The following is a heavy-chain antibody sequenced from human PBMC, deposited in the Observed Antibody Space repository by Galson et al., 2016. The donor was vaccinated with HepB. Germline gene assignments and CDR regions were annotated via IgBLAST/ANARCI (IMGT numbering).Heavy chain of an antibody. D-gene: IGHD5-12*01. CDR1: GLTFSNYW. CDR3: ARDAFSGYYMVDAFDI. Sequence: LRLSCAASGLTFSNYWMHWVRQAPGKGLEWVSYISSSGSTTHYADSVKGRFTISRDNAKKSLYLQMNSLRDEDTAVYYCARDAFSGYYMVDAFDIWGQGTMVTVSS. V-gene: IGHV3-48*02. J-gene: IGHJ3*02. CDR2: ISSSGSTT.